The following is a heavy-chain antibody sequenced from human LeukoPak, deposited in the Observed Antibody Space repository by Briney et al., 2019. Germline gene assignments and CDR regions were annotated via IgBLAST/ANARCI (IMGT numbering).Heavy chain of an antibody. V-gene: IGHV4-30-2*01. Sequence: SETLSLTCTVSGGSISSGGYYWSWIRQPPGKGLEWIGYIYHSGSTYYNPSLKSRVTISVDRSKNQFSLKLSSVTAADTAVYYCARANQWELRSGLDYWGQGTLVTVSS. J-gene: IGHJ4*02. CDR1: GGSISSGGYY. CDR2: IYHSGST. CDR3: ARANQWELRSGLDY. D-gene: IGHD1-26*01.